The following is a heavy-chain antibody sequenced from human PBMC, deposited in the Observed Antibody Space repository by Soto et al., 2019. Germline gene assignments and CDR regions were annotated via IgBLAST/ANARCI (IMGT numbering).Heavy chain of an antibody. CDR3: AKGQWTDSCFDY. Sequence: TASGFTFSSYAMSWVRQAPGKGLEWVSAISGSGGRTYYADSVKGRFTISRDNSKNTLYLQMNSLRAEDTAVYYWAKGQWTDSCFDYWGQGTLVTVSS. J-gene: IGHJ4*02. CDR2: ISGSGGRT. CDR1: GFTFSSYA. D-gene: IGHD6-19*01. V-gene: IGHV3-23*01.